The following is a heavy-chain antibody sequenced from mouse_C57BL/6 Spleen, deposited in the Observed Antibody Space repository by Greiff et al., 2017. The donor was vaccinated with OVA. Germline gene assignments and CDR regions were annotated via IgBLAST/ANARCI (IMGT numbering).Heavy chain of an antibody. D-gene: IGHD1-1*01. Sequence: VQLKQSGPELVKPGASVKMSCKASGYTFTDYNMHWVKQSHGKSLEWIGYINPNNGGTSYNQKFKGKATLTVNKSSSTAYMELRSLTSEDSAVYYCARGDYGSSYLFAYWGQGTLVTVSA. CDR3: ARGDYGSSYLFAY. V-gene: IGHV1-22*01. J-gene: IGHJ3*01. CDR2: INPNNGGT. CDR1: GYTFTDYN.